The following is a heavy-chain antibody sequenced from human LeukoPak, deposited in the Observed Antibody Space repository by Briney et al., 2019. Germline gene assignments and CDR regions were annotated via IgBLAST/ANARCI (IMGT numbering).Heavy chain of an antibody. CDR3: ARDCADYAGNQRECHAFDI. CDR2: IIPIFGTA. Sequence: VASVKVSCKASGGTFSSYAISWVRQAPGQGLEWMGGIIPIFGTANYAQKFQGRVTITADESTSTAYMELSSLRSEDTAVYYCARDCADYAGNQRECHAFDIWGQGTMVTVSS. D-gene: IGHD4-23*01. J-gene: IGHJ3*02. CDR1: GGTFSSYA. V-gene: IGHV1-69*13.